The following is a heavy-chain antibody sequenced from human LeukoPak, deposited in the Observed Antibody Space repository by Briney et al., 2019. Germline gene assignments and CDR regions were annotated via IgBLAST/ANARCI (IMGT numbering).Heavy chain of an antibody. J-gene: IGHJ6*02. CDR2: IYYSGST. D-gene: IGHD3-10*01. V-gene: IGHV4-59*08. Sequence: SETLSLTCTVSRGSISSYYGSWIRQPPGKGLEWIGYIYYSGSTKYNPSLKSRVTISVDMSKNQFSLKLTSVTAADTAVYYCARLGFGEADYYYYGMDVWGQGITVTVSS. CDR3: ARLGFGEADYYYYGMDV. CDR1: RGSISSYY.